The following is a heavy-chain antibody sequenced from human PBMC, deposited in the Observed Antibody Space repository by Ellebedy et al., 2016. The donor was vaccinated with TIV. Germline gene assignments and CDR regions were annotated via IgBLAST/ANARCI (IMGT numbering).Heavy chain of an antibody. J-gene: IGHJ4*02. Sequence: MPSETLSLTCGVSGASFSGSYWSYIRQTPGKGLEWIGEISLSGSPNYNPSLRGRVTMSLDTSKNHFSLNLTSVTAADTAVYYFATAVRDDWSLSLWGQGTQVTVSS. CDR1: GASFSGSY. CDR3: ATAVRDDWSLSL. V-gene: IGHV4-34*01. D-gene: IGHD3-9*01. CDR2: ISLSGSP.